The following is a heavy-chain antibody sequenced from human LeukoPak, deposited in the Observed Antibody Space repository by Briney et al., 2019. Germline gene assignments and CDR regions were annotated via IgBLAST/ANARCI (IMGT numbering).Heavy chain of an antibody. Sequence: GASVKVSCKASGYIFTIYGISWVRQAPGQGLEWMGWISAYNGNTNYAQQLQDRVTITTDPSTSTAYMELRSLRSDDTAMYFCARAGDSLDYWGQGTLVTVSS. J-gene: IGHJ4*02. CDR2: ISAYNGNT. CDR1: GYIFTIYG. D-gene: IGHD7-27*01. V-gene: IGHV1-18*01. CDR3: ARAGDSLDY.